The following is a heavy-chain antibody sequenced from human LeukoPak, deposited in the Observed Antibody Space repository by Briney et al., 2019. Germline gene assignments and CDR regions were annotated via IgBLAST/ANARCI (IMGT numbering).Heavy chain of an antibody. Sequence: ASVKVSCKASEYTFTGYYMHWVRQAPGQGLEWMGWINPNSGGTNYAQKFQGRVTMTRDTSISTAYMELSRLRSDDTAVYYCARELRDGYISPQLDYWGQGTLVTVSS. D-gene: IGHD5-12*01. J-gene: IGHJ4*02. CDR1: EYTFTGYY. CDR3: ARELRDGYISPQLDY. CDR2: INPNSGGT. V-gene: IGHV1-2*02.